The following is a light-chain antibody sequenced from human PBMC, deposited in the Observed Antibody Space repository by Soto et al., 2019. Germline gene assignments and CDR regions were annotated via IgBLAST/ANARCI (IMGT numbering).Light chain of an antibody. Sequence: DILMTQSPSSLSSSVGDRVAITWPARQSTSNYLNWYQQKPGKAPNLLIYAASTLHSGVPSRFSGSGSGTDFTLTISSLQPEDFATYYCQQSYSPPITFGQGTLLE. V-gene: IGKV1-39*01. CDR3: QQSYSPPIT. CDR2: AAS. J-gene: IGKJ5*01. CDR1: QSTSNY.